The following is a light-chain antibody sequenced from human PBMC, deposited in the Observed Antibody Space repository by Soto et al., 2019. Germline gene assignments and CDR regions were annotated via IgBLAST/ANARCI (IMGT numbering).Light chain of an antibody. CDR2: AAS. CDR3: QHYNSYSEA. J-gene: IGKJ1*01. CDR1: QSISNH. V-gene: IGKV1-39*01. Sequence: DIQMTQSPSSLSASVEDRVIITCRASQSISNHLNWYQQKKGKAPKILIFAASSLQSGVPSRFRGSGSGTEFTLPISRLQPDDFETYYCQHYNSYSEAFGQGTKVDIK.